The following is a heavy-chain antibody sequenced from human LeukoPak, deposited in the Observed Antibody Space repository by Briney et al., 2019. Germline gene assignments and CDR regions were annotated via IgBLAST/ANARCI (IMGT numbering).Heavy chain of an antibody. Sequence: GGSLRLSCAASGFTFSSYGMHWVRQAPGKGLEWVAFIRYDGSNKYYADSVKGRFTISRDNSKNTLYLQMNSLRAEDTAVYYCAKAPNLVQGAFDIWGQGTMVTVSS. CDR1: GFTFSSYG. V-gene: IGHV3-30*02. J-gene: IGHJ3*02. CDR3: AKAPNLVQGAFDI. CDR2: IRYDGSNK. D-gene: IGHD6-6*01.